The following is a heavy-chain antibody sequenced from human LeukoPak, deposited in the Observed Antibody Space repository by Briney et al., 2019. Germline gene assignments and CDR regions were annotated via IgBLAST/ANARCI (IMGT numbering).Heavy chain of an antibody. D-gene: IGHD3-10*01. V-gene: IGHV1-18*01. CDR1: GYTFTSYG. CDR2: ISAYNGNT. J-gene: IGHJ5*02. Sequence: ASVTVSCKASGYTFTSYGISWVRQAPGQGLEWMGWISAYNGNTNYAQKLQGRVTMTTDTSTSTAYMGLRSLRSDDTAVYYCARDRGGYGSGSYYKAWGQGTLVTVSS. CDR3: ARDRGGYGSGSYYKA.